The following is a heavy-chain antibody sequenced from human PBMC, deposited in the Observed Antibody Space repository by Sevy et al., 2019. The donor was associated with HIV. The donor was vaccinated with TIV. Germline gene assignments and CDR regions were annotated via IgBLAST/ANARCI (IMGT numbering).Heavy chain of an antibody. V-gene: IGHV1-8*01. Sequence: ASVKVSCKASGYTFTSYDINWVRQATGQGLEWMVWMNPNSGNTGYAQKFQGRVTMTRNTSISTAYMELSSLRSEDTAVYYCARVIYPHYYDSSGYYYYFDYWGQGTLVTVSS. J-gene: IGHJ4*02. CDR3: ARVIYPHYYDSSGYYYYFDY. D-gene: IGHD3-22*01. CDR2: MNPNSGNT. CDR1: GYTFTSYD.